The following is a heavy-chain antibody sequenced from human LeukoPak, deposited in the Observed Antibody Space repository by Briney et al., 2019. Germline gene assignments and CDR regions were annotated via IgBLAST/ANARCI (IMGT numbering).Heavy chain of an antibody. CDR2: ISGSGGST. J-gene: IGHJ3*02. D-gene: IGHD6-19*01. CDR1: GFTFGTYA. CDR3: ARGYNSGWYFAFDI. Sequence: GGSLRLSCAASGFTFGTYAMNWVRQAPGKGLEWVSGISGSGGSTYYADSVKGRFTVSRDNSKTTLSLQMNSLRAEDTAVYYCARGYNSGWYFAFDIWGQGTMVTVSS. V-gene: IGHV3-23*01.